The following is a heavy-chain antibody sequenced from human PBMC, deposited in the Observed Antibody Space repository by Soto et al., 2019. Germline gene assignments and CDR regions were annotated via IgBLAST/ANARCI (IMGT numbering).Heavy chain of an antibody. D-gene: IGHD3-22*01. CDR3: ARSSSEITMIVE. CDR2: IYYSGST. Sequence: QLQLQESGPGLVKPSETLSLTCTVSGGSISSSSYYWGWIRQPPGKGVEWIGSIYYSGSTYYNPSLKSRVTISVDTSKNQFSLKLSSVTAADTAVYYCARSSSEITMIVEWGQGTLVTVSS. J-gene: IGHJ4*02. V-gene: IGHV4-39*01. CDR1: GGSISSSSYY.